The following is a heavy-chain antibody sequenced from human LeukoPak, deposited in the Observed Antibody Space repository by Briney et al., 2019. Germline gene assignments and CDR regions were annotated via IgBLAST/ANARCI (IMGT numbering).Heavy chain of an antibody. CDR3: ARHFLRGGFDS. J-gene: IGHJ4*02. D-gene: IGHD5-12*01. CDR2: IYETGHT. CDR1: GGSISAYY. V-gene: IGHV4-59*08. Sequence: SETLSLTCNVSGGSISAYYWSWIRQPPGKGLEWIAYIYETGHTGYNPSLKTRVTISLDTSKNQFSLKLNSVTAADTAVYYCARHFLRGGFDSWGQGTLVAVSS.